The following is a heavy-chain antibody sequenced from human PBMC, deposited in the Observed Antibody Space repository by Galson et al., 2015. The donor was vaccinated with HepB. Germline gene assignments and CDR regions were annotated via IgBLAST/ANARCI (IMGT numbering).Heavy chain of an antibody. D-gene: IGHD2-21*02. Sequence: SLRLSCAASGFTFSSYAMHWVRQAPGKGLEWVAIISFDAYNKYYADSVKGRFTISRDNSKNTLYLQMNSLRVEDTAVYYCARAGSFCSGDCYPDAFDIWGQGTMVTVSS. V-gene: IGHV3-30-3*01. J-gene: IGHJ3*02. CDR1: GFTFSSYA. CDR2: ISFDAYNK. CDR3: ARAGSFCSGDCYPDAFDI.